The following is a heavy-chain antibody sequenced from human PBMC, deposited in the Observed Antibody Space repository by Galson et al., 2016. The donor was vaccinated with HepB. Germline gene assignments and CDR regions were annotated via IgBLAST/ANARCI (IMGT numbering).Heavy chain of an antibody. J-gene: IGHJ6*02. V-gene: IGHV3-7*02. CDR3: ANEGSSYYSMDV. Sequence: SLRLSCAASGFSFSNYWMSWVRQAPGKGLEWVANIKQDGSEKYYVDSVKGRFTISRDNAKDSLYLQMNSLRAEDTAVYYCANEGSSYYSMDVWGQGTTVTVSS. CDR1: GFSFSNYW. CDR2: IKQDGSEK. D-gene: IGHD3-3*01.